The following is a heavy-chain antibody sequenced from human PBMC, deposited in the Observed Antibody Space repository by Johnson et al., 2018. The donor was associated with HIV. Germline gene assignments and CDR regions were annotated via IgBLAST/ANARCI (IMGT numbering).Heavy chain of an antibody. V-gene: IGHV3-11*01. D-gene: IGHD1-7*01. Sequence: QVQLVESGGGLVKPGGSLRLSCAASGFTFSDYYMTWIRQAPGKGLEWVSYISSSGSTIYYADSVKGRFTISRDNAKNSLYLQMNSLRVEDTALYYCAKDRELLELSHAFDIWGQGTMVTVSS. CDR1: GFTFSDYY. J-gene: IGHJ3*02. CDR3: AKDRELLELSHAFDI. CDR2: ISSSGSTI.